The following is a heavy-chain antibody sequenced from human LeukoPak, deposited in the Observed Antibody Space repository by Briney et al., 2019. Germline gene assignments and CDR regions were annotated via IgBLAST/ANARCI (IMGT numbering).Heavy chain of an antibody. J-gene: IGHJ6*03. CDR2: IYYRGDT. CDR3: ARGRLFYYMDV. Sequence: SETLSLTCTVSGASLNDYFWDWLRQAPGEVLEWIGNIYYRGDTNYNPSLKGRLTVSLDTSKNHFSLKLTSVTAADTAVYYCARGRLFYYMDVWGEGTTVTVSS. CDR1: GASLNDYF. D-gene: IGHD2/OR15-2a*01. V-gene: IGHV4-59*01.